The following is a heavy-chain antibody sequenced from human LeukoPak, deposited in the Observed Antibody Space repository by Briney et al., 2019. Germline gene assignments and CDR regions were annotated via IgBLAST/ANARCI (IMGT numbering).Heavy chain of an antibody. D-gene: IGHD3-3*01. J-gene: IGHJ3*02. CDR1: GGSISSYY. V-gene: IGHV4-59*01. CDR2: FYYSGST. CDR3: ARSPITIFGVVSAFDI. Sequence: SETLSLTCTVSGGSISSYYWSWIRQPPGKGLEWIGYFYYSGSTNYNPSLKSRVTISVDASKNQFSLKLSSVTAADTAVYYCARSPITIFGVVSAFDIWGQGTMVTVSS.